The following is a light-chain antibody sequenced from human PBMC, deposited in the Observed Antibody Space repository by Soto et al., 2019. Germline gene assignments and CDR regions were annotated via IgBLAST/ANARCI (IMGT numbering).Light chain of an antibody. J-gene: IGLJ2*01. V-gene: IGLV2-8*01. Sequence: QSVLTQPPSASGSPGQSVTISCTGTSSDVGGSNYVSWYQQHPGKAPKLMIYEVSNRASGVPDRFSGSKSGNTASLTVSGLQAEDEADYYCSSNAGRKEVLGGGTKLTVL. CDR2: EVS. CDR3: SSNAGRKEV. CDR1: SSDVGGSNY.